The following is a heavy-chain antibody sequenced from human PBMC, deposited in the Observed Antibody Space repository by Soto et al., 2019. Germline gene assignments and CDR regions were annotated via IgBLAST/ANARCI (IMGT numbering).Heavy chain of an antibody. V-gene: IGHV3-30-3*01. Sequence: QVQLVESGGGVVQPGRSLRLSCAASGFTFSSYAMHWVRQAPGKGLEWVAVISYAGSNKYYADSVKGRFTISRDNSKNTLYLQMNSLIAEDTAVYYCARRGYTMASGSCLDYCGQGTLGTVSS. CDR3: ARRGYTMASGSCLDY. CDR1: GFTFSSYA. J-gene: IGHJ4*02. D-gene: IGHD3-10*01. CDR2: ISYAGSNK.